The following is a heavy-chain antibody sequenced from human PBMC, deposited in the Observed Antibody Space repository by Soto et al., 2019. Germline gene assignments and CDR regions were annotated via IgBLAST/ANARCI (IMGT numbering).Heavy chain of an antibody. CDR1: GFTFSDYY. V-gene: IGHV3-11*01. CDR2: IRSSGSTL. CDR3: ARYYKYSGYGTYYYGMDV. D-gene: IGHD5-12*01. Sequence: GGSLRLSGAASGFTFSDYYMSWIRQAPGKGLEGVSYIRSSGSTLYYAESVRGGFTISRDNAKNSLYLQMNSLRAEDTAVYYCARYYKYSGYGTYYYGMDVWGQGTTVTVSS. J-gene: IGHJ6*02.